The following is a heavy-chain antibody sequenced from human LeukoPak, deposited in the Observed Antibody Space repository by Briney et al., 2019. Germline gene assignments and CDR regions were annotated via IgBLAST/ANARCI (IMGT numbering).Heavy chain of an antibody. J-gene: IGHJ5*02. CDR3: ARLLGWSGPINWFDP. Sequence: SETLSLTCTVSGGSISSDYWSWIRQPPGKGLEWIGYVYYSGITNYNPSLKSRVTISVGTSKNHFSLKLTSATAADTAVYYCARLLGWSGPINWFDPWGRGTLVTVSS. CDR2: VYYSGIT. V-gene: IGHV4-59*08. D-gene: IGHD3-3*01. CDR1: GGSISSDY.